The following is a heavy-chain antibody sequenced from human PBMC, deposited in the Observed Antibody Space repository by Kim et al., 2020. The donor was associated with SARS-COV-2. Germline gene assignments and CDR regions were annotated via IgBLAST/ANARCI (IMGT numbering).Heavy chain of an antibody. CDR1: GGSISSGGYY. D-gene: IGHD3-22*01. Sequence: SETLSLTCTVSGGSISSGGYYWSWIRQHPGKGLEWIGYIYYSGSTYYNPSLKSRVTISVDTSKNQFSLKLSSVTAADTAVYYCERVRTTMIVVVMYFDYWGQGTLVTVSS. CDR3: ERVRTTMIVVVMYFDY. CDR2: IYYSGST. V-gene: IGHV4-31*03. J-gene: IGHJ4*02.